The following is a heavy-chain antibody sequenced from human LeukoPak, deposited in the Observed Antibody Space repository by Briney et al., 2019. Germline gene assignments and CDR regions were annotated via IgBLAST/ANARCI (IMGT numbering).Heavy chain of an antibody. CDR1: GFTFSSYG. CDR3: VSGSDTSGYYFY. Sequence: GGSLRLSCAASGFTFSSYGMHWVRQAPGKGLEWVAVISYDGSNKYYADSVKGRFTLSRDNSKNTLYLQMNSLRAEDTAVYYCVSGSDTSGYYFYWGQGTLVTVSS. V-gene: IGHV3-30*03. J-gene: IGHJ4*02. CDR2: ISYDGSNK. D-gene: IGHD3-22*01.